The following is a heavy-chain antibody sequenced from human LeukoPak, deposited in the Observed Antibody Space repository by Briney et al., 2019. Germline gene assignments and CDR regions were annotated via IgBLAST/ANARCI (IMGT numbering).Heavy chain of an antibody. CDR1: GFTFSSYS. V-gene: IGHV3-21*01. Sequence: PGGSLRLSCAASGFTFSSYSMNWVRQAPGKGLEWVSSISSSSSYIYYAVSLKGRFTISRDNAKNSLYLQMNSLRAEDTAVYYCARVRSGWYEDYWGQGTLVTVSS. J-gene: IGHJ4*02. CDR2: ISSSSSYI. CDR3: ARVRSGWYEDY. D-gene: IGHD6-19*01.